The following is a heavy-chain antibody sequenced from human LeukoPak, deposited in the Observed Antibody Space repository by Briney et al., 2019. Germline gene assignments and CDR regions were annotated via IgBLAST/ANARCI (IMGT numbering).Heavy chain of an antibody. J-gene: IGHJ2*01. Sequence: ASVTVSCKASGYTLTELSMHWVRQAPGKGLEWMGGFYPEDGETIYAQKFQGRVTMTEDTSTDTAYMELSSLRSEDTAVYYCATTHLRYYYGSGSYFDLWGRGTLVTVSS. CDR1: GYTLTELS. CDR2: FYPEDGET. V-gene: IGHV1-24*01. CDR3: ATTHLRYYYGSGSYFDL. D-gene: IGHD3-10*01.